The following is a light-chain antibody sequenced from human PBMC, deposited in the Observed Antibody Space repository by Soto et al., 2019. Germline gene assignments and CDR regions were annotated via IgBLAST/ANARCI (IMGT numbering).Light chain of an antibody. Sequence: QSALTQPRSVSGSPGQSVTISCTGTSSDVGAYNYVSWYQQHPGKAPKLMIYDVSNRPSGVSNRFSGSKSGNTASLTISGLQAEDEADYYCSSYTSSSTLVFGTGTKLTVL. CDR3: SSYTSSSTLV. V-gene: IGLV2-14*03. CDR2: DVS. J-gene: IGLJ1*01. CDR1: SSDVGAYNY.